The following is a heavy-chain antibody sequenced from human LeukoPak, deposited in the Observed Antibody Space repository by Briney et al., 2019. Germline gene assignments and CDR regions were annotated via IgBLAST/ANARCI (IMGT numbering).Heavy chain of an antibody. D-gene: IGHD6-13*01. J-gene: IGHJ4*02. Sequence: QAGGSLRLSCAASGFTFSSYGMHWVRQAPGKGLEWVAFIRYDGSNKYYADSVKGRFTISRDNSKNTLYPQMNSLRAEDTAVYYCAKAPGAGTGLRFDYWGQGTLVTVSS. CDR1: GFTFSSYG. CDR2: IRYDGSNK. CDR3: AKAPGAGTGLRFDY. V-gene: IGHV3-30*02.